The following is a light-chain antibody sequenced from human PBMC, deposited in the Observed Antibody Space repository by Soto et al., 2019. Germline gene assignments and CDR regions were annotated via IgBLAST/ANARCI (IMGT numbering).Light chain of an antibody. V-gene: IGKV3-20*01. CDR3: PQYGSSPRVT. CDR2: RAS. CDR1: QSVSSSY. Sequence: EIVLTQSPGTLSLSPGERATLSCRASQSVSSSYLAWYQQNTGQAPTLHIYRASSRATGISDWYSSSGSGTDFTLTIRRLDLEVFAVYYCPQYGSSPRVTFGGGTKV. J-gene: IGKJ4*01.